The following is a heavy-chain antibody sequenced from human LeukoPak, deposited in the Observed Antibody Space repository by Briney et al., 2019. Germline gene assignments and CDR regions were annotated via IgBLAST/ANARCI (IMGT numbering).Heavy chain of an antibody. CDR2: IYYSGST. D-gene: IGHD6-13*01. CDR1: GGSISSYY. J-gene: IGHJ4*02. CDR3: ARDRIAAAGTLFDY. Sequence: SETLSLTCTVSGGSISSYYWSWIRQPPGKGLEWIGYIYYSGSTNYNPPLKSRVTISVDTSKNQFSLKLSSVTAADTAVYYCARDRIAAAGTLFDYWGQGTLVTVSS. V-gene: IGHV4-59*01.